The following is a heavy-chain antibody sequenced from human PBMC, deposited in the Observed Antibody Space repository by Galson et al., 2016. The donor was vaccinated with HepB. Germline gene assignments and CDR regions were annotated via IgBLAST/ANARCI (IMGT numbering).Heavy chain of an antibody. CDR1: GFTFSSYA. CDR3: AKAQGWLRLNFWYYFDY. Sequence: SLRLSCAASGFTFSSYAMSWVRQAPGKGLEWVSAISGSGGSTYYADSVKGRFTISRDNSKNTLYLRMNSLRAEDTAVYYCAKAQGWLRLNFWYYFDYWGQGALVTVSS. J-gene: IGHJ4*02. D-gene: IGHD5-12*01. V-gene: IGHV3-23*01. CDR2: ISGSGGST.